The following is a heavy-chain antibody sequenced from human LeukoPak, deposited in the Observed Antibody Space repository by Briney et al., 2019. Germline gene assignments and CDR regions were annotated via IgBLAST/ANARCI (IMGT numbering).Heavy chain of an antibody. D-gene: IGHD3-16*01. CDR3: AREEEGGTFDY. J-gene: IGHJ4*02. CDR1: GYTFTSYY. CDR2: INPSGGNT. V-gene: IGHV1-46*01. Sequence: GASVKVSCKASGYTFTSYYMHWVRQAPGQGLEWMGIINPSGGNTNYAQKFQGRVTMTRDTSTTTVYMELSSLRSEDTAVYYCAREEEGGTFDYWGRGTLVTVSS.